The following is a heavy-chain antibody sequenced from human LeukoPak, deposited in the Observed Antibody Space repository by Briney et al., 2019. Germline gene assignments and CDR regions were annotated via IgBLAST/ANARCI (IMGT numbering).Heavy chain of an antibody. V-gene: IGHV3-7*04. CDR1: GFTFSSYS. CDR3: ARGRRGDY. J-gene: IGHJ4*02. Sequence: GGSLRLSCAASGFTFSSYSMSWVRQAPGKGLEWVANIKEDGSEKYYVDSVKGRFTISRDSAKDSLYLQMSSLRAEDTAIYYCARGRRGDYWGQGTLVIVSS. D-gene: IGHD3-16*01. CDR2: IKEDGSEK.